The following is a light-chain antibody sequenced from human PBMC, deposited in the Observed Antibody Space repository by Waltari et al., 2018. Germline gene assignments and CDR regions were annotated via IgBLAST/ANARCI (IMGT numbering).Light chain of an antibody. CDR3: AAWDDSLSVSYV. V-gene: IGLV1-47*01. J-gene: IGLJ1*01. CDR2: RDD. Sequence: QSVLTHPPSASGTPGQAVTISCSGTNSNIGRNAAFWYQQLPGTAPKLLIYRDDLRPSGVPDRFSGSKSGTSASLAIRWLRPEDEADYYCAAWDDSLSVSYVFGSGTKVTV. CDR1: NSNIGRNA.